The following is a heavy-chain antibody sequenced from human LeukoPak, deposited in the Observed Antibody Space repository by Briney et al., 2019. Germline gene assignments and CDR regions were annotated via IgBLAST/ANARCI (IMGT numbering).Heavy chain of an antibody. CDR1: GGSISSYY. CDR2: INHSGST. CDR3: ARSAIAARPYYYYGMDV. D-gene: IGHD6-6*01. Sequence: PSETLSLTCTVSGGSISSYYWSWIRQPPGKGLEWIGEINHSGSTNYNPSLKSRVTISVDTSKNQFSLKLSSVTAADTAVYYCARSAIAARPYYYYGMDVWGQGTTVTVSS. V-gene: IGHV4-34*01. J-gene: IGHJ6*02.